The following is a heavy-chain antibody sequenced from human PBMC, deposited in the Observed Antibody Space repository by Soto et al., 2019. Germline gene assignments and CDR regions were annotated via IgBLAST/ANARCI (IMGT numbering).Heavy chain of an antibody. CDR2: ISETGSHT. Sequence: GGSLRLSCEASGFTFTDYHMSWIRQAPGKGLEWVALISETGSHTAYAESVKGRFTISRDNARPSVFLRMNSLRSDDTAVYFCARSLRATYPLTFWGQGTPVTVYS. CDR3: ARSLRATYPLTF. D-gene: IGHD2-21*01. CDR1: GFTFTDYH. J-gene: IGHJ4*02. V-gene: IGHV3-11*06.